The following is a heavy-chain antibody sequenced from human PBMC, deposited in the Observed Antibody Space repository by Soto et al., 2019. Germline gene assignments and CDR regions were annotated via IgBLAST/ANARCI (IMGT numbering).Heavy chain of an antibody. V-gene: IGHV3-48*01. Sequence: GGSLRLSCAASGFTFSSYSMNWVRQAPGKGLEWVSYISSNSSTIYYADSVKGRFTISRDNAKNSLYLQMNSLRAEDTAVFYCARDYYGSGSYYNPFDYWGQGTLVTVSS. J-gene: IGHJ4*02. D-gene: IGHD3-10*01. CDR3: ARDYYGSGSYYNPFDY. CDR1: GFTFSSYS. CDR2: ISSNSSTI.